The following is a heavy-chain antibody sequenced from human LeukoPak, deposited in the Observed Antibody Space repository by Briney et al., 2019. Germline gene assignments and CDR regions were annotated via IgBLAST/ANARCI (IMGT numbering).Heavy chain of an antibody. CDR3: TRGSLSGSSRDY. V-gene: IGHV1-8*02. CDR1: GYTFTSYG. J-gene: IGHJ4*02. Sequence: ASVKVSCKASGYTFTSYGISWVRQAPGQGLEWMGWMNPNTGDTGYAQKFQGRVTMTRNSSIDTAYMELSGLRSEDTAVYYCTRGSLSGSSRDYWGQGTLLTVSS. D-gene: IGHD1-26*01. CDR2: MNPNTGDT.